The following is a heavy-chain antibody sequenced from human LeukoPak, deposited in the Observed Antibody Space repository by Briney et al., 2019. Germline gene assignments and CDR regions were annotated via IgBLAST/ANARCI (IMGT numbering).Heavy chain of an antibody. Sequence: GGSLRLSCAASGFTFSDYYMSWIRQAPGKGLEWVSYISSSSSYTNYADSVKGRFTISRDNAKNSLYLQMNSLRAEDTAVYYCASTLVGAIDYWGQGTLVTVSS. CDR1: GFTFSDYY. V-gene: IGHV3-11*06. J-gene: IGHJ4*02. CDR3: ASTLVGAIDY. CDR2: ISSSSSYT. D-gene: IGHD1-26*01.